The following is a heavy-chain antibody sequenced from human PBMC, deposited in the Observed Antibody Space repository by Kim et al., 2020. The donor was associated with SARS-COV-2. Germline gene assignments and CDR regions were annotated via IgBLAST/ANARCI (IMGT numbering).Heavy chain of an antibody. CDR3: AKSAGYGSGGYKFYFDY. V-gene: IGHV3-23*01. J-gene: IGHJ4*02. D-gene: IGHD3-22*01. CDR2: TGGSPTTT. Sequence: GGSLRLSCAASGFTFSDYSMRWVRQAPGKGLEWVSATGGSPTTTNYADSVKGRFTISRDNSKNTIYLQMNSLRVEDTAVYYCAKSAGYGSGGYKFYFDYWGRGTLVTVSS. CDR1: GFTFSDYS.